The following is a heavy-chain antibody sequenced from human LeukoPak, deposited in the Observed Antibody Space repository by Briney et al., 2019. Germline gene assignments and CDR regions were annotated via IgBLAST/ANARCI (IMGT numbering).Heavy chain of an antibody. V-gene: IGHV3-9*01. CDR3: AKAGAQFRELWSNYYYYGMDV. CDR1: GFTFDDYA. D-gene: IGHD5-18*01. CDR2: ISWNSGSI. Sequence: PGGSLRLSCAASGFTFDDYAMHWVRQAPGKGLEWVSGISWNSGSIGYADSVKGRFTISRDSAKNSLYLQMNSLRAEDTALYYCAKAGAQFRELWSNYYYYGMDVWGQGTTVTVSS. J-gene: IGHJ6*02.